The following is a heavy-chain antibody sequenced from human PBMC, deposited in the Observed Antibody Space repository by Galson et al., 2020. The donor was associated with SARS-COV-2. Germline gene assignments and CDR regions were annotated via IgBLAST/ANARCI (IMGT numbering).Heavy chain of an antibody. V-gene: IGHV1-69*06. D-gene: IGHD3-16*01. CDR3: ATDGGVRATYNYYHGMDV. CDR1: GGTFTTYA. CDR2: IIPIFNTV. J-gene: IGHJ6*02. Sequence: SVKVSCKASGGTFTTYAISWVRQAPGQGLEWLARIIPIFNTVNHAQKFQGRVTITADKSTSTAYLELSSLRSEDTALYYCATDGGVRATYNYYHGMDVWGQGTTVTVSS.